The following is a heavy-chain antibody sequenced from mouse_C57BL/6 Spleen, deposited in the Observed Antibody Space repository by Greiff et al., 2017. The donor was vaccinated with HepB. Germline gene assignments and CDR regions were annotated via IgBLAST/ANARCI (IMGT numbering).Heavy chain of an antibody. V-gene: IGHV3-1*01. CDR3: AKYGYDEYFDV. Sequence: EVQGVESGPGMVKPSQSLSLTCTVTGYSITSGYDWHWIRHFPGNKLEWMGYISYSGSTNYNPSLKSRISITHDTSKNHFFLKLNSVTTEDTATYYCAKYGYDEYFDVWGTGTTVTVSS. D-gene: IGHD2-2*01. CDR2: ISYSGST. J-gene: IGHJ1*03. CDR1: GYSITSGYD.